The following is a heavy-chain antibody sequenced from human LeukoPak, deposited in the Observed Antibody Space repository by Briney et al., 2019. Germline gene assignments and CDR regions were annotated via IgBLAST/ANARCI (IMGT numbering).Heavy chain of an antibody. J-gene: IGHJ4*02. D-gene: IGHD3-9*01. CDR3: ARDFYLDYDVLTGYYDQ. CDR2: ITSSSTYI. V-gene: IGHV3-21*01. CDR1: GFSFSSYG. Sequence: GGSLRLSCSASGFSFSSYGMTWVRQAPGKGLEWVSCITSSSTYIYFADSVKGRFTISRDNSKNSLYLQMNSLRAEDTAVYFCARDFYLDYDVLTGYYDQWGRGTLVTVSS.